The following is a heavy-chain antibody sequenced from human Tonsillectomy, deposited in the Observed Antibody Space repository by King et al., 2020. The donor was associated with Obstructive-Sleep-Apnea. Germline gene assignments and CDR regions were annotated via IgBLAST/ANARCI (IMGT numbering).Heavy chain of an antibody. V-gene: IGHV3-74*01. CDR3: ARDPTQPLGYYDSSGYNNWFDP. J-gene: IGHJ5*02. CDR2: INSDGSST. Sequence: EVQLVESGGGLVQPGGSLRLSCAASGFTFSSYWMHWVRQAPGKGLVWVSRINSDGSSTSYADSVKGRFTISRDNAKNTLYLQMNSLRAEDTAVYYCARDPTQPLGYYDSSGYNNWFDPWGQGTLVTVSS. D-gene: IGHD3-22*01. CDR1: GFTFSSYW.